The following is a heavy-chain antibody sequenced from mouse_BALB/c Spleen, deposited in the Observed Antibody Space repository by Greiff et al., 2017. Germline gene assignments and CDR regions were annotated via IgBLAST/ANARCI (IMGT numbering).Heavy chain of an antibody. CDR3: AIVYYGSSYWYFDV. V-gene: IGHV1S81*02. D-gene: IGHD1-1*01. CDR2: INPSNGRT. CDR1: GYTFTSYW. Sequence: VQLQQSGAELVKPGASVKLSCKASGYTFTSYWMHWVKQRPGQGLEWIGEINPSNGRTNYNEKFKSKATLTVDKSSSTAYMQLSSLTSEDSAVYYCAIVYYGSSYWYFDVRGAGTTVTVSS. J-gene: IGHJ1*01.